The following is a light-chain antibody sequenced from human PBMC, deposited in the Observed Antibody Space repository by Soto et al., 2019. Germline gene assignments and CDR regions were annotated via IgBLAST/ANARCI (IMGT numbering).Light chain of an antibody. J-gene: IGLJ2*01. V-gene: IGLV2-8*01. CDR3: SSYAGSNNLV. CDR1: SSDVGGYTF. Sequence: QSVLTQPPSASGSLGQSVTISCTGTSSDVGGYTFVSWYQQHPGKAPKLMIYEVSKRPSGVPDRFSGSKSGNTASLTVSDLQAEDEADYYCSSYAGSNNLVFGGGTKGTVL. CDR2: EVS.